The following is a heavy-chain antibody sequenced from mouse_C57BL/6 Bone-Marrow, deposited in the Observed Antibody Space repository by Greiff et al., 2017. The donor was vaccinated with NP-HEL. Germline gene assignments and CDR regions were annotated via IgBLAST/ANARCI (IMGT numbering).Heavy chain of an antibody. D-gene: IGHD1-1*01. CDR2: INPSSGYT. V-gene: IGHV1-7*01. CDR3: ARDYYCSSFFDD. CDR1: GYTFTSYW. Sequence: QVQLQQSGAELAKPGASVKLSCKASGYTFTSYWMHWVNQRPGQGLEWIGYINPSSGYTKYNQKFKDQATFTADKSSSTAYMQLSSLTYEDSAVYYCARDYYCSSFFDDWGKGTTLTVSS. J-gene: IGHJ2*01.